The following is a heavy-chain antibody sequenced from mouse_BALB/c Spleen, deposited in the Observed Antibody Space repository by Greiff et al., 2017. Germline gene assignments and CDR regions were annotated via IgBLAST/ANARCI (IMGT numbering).Heavy chain of an antibody. CDR1: GYTFTDYN. CDR3: ARRLYYDYDGWFAY. J-gene: IGHJ3*01. D-gene: IGHD2-4*01. V-gene: IGHV1-18*01. CDR2: INPNNGGT. Sequence: EVKLQQSGPELVKPGASVKIPCKASGYTFTDYNMDWVKQSHGKSLEWIGDINPNNGGTIYNQKFKGKATLTVDKSSSTAYMELRSLTSEDTAVYYCARRLYYDYDGWFAYWGQGTLVTVSA.